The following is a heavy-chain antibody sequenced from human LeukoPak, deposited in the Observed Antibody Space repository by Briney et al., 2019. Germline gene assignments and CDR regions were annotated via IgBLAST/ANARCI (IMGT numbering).Heavy chain of an antibody. CDR1: AFIFSTYA. CDR3: AKDWNPSPNWFGP. D-gene: IGHD1-1*01. Sequence: PGGSLRLSCAASAFIFSTYAMNWVRQAPGKGLEWISGVSNSGVSTNYAASVKGRFTISRDNSKNMLYLQMNGLRAEDTAVYYCAKDWNPSPNWFGPWGQGTLVSVSS. CDR2: VSNSGVST. J-gene: IGHJ5*02. V-gene: IGHV3-23*01.